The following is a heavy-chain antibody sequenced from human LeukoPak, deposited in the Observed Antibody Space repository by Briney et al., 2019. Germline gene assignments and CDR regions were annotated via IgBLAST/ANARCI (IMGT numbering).Heavy chain of an antibody. V-gene: IGHV4-34*01. CDR1: GGSFSGYY. J-gene: IGHJ6*03. D-gene: IGHD3-3*01. Sequence: SETLSLTCAVYGGSFSGYYWSWIRQPPGKGLEWIGEINHSGSTNYNPSLKSRVTISVDTSKNQFSLKLSSVTAADTAAYYCARAHVLRFLEWLRYYYYMDVWGKGTTVTVSS. CDR2: INHSGST. CDR3: ARAHVLRFLEWLRYYYYMDV.